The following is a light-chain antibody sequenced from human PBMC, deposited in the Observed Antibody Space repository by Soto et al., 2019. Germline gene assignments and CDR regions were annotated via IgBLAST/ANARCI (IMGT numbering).Light chain of an antibody. V-gene: IGKV3-11*01. Sequence: EIVLTQSPATLSLSPGERATLSCRASQSVNNFLAWYQQKPGQVPRLLIYDSSVRATGIPARFSGRGSGTDFPLTISSIAPEDFAVDYCQQRGNRLTFGGGTKVDIK. CDR2: DSS. CDR3: QQRGNRLT. CDR1: QSVNNF. J-gene: IGKJ4*01.